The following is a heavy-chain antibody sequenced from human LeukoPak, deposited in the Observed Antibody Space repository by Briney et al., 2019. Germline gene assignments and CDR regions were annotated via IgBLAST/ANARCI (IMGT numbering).Heavy chain of an antibody. D-gene: IGHD6-13*01. CDR1: GFTFSSFA. V-gene: IGHV3-23*01. CDR2: ISGSGGST. J-gene: IGHJ4*02. Sequence: GGSLRLSCAASGFTFSSFAMNWVRQAPGKGLEWVSTISGSGGSTYYADSVKGRFTISRDISKNTLYLQMNSLRAEDTAVYFCAKEGIAATGTYWGQGTMVTVSS. CDR3: AKEGIAATGTY.